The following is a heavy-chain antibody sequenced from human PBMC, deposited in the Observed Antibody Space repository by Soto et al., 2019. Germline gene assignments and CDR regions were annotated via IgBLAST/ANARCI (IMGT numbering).Heavy chain of an antibody. Sequence: GGSLRLSCSASGFAFSTYGMTWVRQAPGKGLEWVSVISGSGGSSYYAASVKGRFTISRDNSKNTVFLQMNGLRAEDTAVYYCAKVTKRAAAGRYEYYKYGMDVWGQGTTVTVSS. CDR2: ISGSGGSS. D-gene: IGHD6-13*01. CDR3: AKVTKRAAAGRYEYYKYGMDV. V-gene: IGHV3-23*01. CDR1: GFAFSTYG. J-gene: IGHJ6*02.